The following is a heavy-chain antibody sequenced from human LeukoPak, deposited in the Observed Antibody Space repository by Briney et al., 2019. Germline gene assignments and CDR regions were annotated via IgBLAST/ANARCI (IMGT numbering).Heavy chain of an antibody. CDR1: GYTFTSYD. CDR2: MNPHSGHT. CDR3: ARERGEPYCSGGSCYSRWFDP. D-gene: IGHD2-15*01. V-gene: IGHV1-8*03. J-gene: IGHJ5*02. Sequence: ASVKVSCKASGYTFTSYDINWVRQATGQGLEWMGWMNPHSGHTGYAQKFQGRVTITRNTSISTAYMELSSLRSEDTAVYYCARERGEPYCSGGSCYSRWFDPWGQGTLVTVSS.